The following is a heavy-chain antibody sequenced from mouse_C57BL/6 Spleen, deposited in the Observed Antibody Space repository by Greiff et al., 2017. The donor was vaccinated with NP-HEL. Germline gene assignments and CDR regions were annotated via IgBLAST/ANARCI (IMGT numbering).Heavy chain of an antibody. CDR3: ARYGPRGVYCAMDY. J-gene: IGHJ4*01. Sequence: QVQLQQSGAELVKPGASVKMSCKASGYTFTSYWITWVKQRPGQGLEWIGDIYPGSGSTNYNEKFKSKATLTVDTSSSTAYMQLSSLTSEDSAVYYCARYGPRGVYCAMDYWGQGTSVTVSS. CDR2: IYPGSGST. D-gene: IGHD1-1*02. CDR1: GYTFTSYW. V-gene: IGHV1-55*01.